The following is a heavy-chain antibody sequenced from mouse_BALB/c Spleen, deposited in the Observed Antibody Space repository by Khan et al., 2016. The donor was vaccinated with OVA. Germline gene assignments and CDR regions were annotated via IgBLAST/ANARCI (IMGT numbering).Heavy chain of an antibody. Sequence: VQLKESGPELVKPGASVKISCKASGYSFTGYFMNWVMQSHGKSLEWIGRINPHIGETLYNQKFKGKATLTVDEAYRTAYMELRSLASEDSAVYYCARKSASDFDYWGQGTTLTVSS. CDR3: ARKSASDFDY. J-gene: IGHJ2*01. CDR1: GYSFTGYF. V-gene: IGHV1-20*02. CDR2: INPHIGET. D-gene: IGHD6-1*01.